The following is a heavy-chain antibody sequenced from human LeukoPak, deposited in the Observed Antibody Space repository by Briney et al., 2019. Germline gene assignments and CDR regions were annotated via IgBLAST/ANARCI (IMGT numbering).Heavy chain of an antibody. J-gene: IGHJ6*03. Sequence: PGGSLRLSCAASGFTFRNYAMSWVRQAPGKGLEWISSITSSSSYTFYADSVKGRFTISRDNSKNTLYLQMNSLRAEDTAVYYCAKGGDIVGYYYYMDVWGKGTTVTISS. D-gene: IGHD2-15*01. V-gene: IGHV3-21*01. CDR2: ITSSSSYT. CDR1: GFTFRNYA. CDR3: AKGGDIVGYYYYMDV.